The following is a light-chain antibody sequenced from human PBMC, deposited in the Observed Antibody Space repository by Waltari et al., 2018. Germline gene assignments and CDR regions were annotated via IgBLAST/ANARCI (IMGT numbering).Light chain of an antibody. CDR1: SVSLSTTSY. CDR3: ALYMGSGIWV. J-gene: IGLJ3*02. CDR2: KAN. Sequence: QTVVTQEPSLSVSPGGTVTLTCALNSVSLSTTSYATGYQQTPGQAPRTLVYKANARSSGVPDRFSGSILGNTAALTITGAQADDESDYYCALYMGSGIWVFGGGTRLTVL. V-gene: IGLV8-61*01.